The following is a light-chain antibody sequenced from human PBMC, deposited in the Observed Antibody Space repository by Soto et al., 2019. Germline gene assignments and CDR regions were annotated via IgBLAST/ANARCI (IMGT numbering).Light chain of an antibody. V-gene: IGLV2-14*01. CDR1: SSHVGGYNY. Sequence: QSALTQPASVSGSPGQSITISCSATSSHVGGYNYVSWYQQHPGKAPKLMIYEVSNRPSGVSNRFSGSKSGNTASLTISGLQAEDEADYYCSSYTSSSSWVFGGGTKVTVL. J-gene: IGLJ3*02. CDR2: EVS. CDR3: SSYTSSSSWV.